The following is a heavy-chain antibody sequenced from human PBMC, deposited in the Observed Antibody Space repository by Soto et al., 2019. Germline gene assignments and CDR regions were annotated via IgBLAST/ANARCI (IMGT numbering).Heavy chain of an antibody. Sequence: GGSLRLSCAASGFTFSSYAMSWVRQAPGKGLEWVSAISGSGGSTYYADSVKGRFTISRDNSKNTLYLQMNSLRAEDTAVYYCAKDRRRGVVAATSNWFDPWGQGTLVTSPQ. CDR3: AKDRRRGVVAATSNWFDP. V-gene: IGHV3-23*01. J-gene: IGHJ5*02. D-gene: IGHD2-15*01. CDR2: ISGSGGST. CDR1: GFTFSSYA.